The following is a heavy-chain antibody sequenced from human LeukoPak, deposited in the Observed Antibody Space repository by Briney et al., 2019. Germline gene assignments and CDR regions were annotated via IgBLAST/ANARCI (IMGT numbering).Heavy chain of an antibody. CDR1: GYTFTSYD. D-gene: IGHD3-22*01. V-gene: IGHV1-8*01. CDR3: ARAYYYDSSGYYYYDY. Sequence: ASVKVSCKASGYTFTSYDINGVRQATGQGLEWMGWMNPNSGNTGYAQKFQGRVTMTRNTSISTVYMELSSLRSEDTAVYYCARAYYYDSSGYYYYDYWGQGTLVTVSS. CDR2: MNPNSGNT. J-gene: IGHJ4*02.